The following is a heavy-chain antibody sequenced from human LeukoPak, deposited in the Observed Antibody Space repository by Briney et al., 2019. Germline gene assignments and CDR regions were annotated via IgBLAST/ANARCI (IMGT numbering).Heavy chain of an antibody. V-gene: IGHV3-30*02. CDR2: IRYDGSNK. Sequence: PGGSLRLSCAASGFTFSSYGMHWARQAPGKGLEWVAFIRYDGSNKYYADSVKGRFIISRDNSKNTLYLQMNSLRAEDTAVYYCAKGVGGYCSGGSCYYRYHYLDVWGKGTTGTISS. D-gene: IGHD2-15*01. CDR3: AKGVGGYCSGGSCYYRYHYLDV. CDR1: GFTFSSYG. J-gene: IGHJ6*03.